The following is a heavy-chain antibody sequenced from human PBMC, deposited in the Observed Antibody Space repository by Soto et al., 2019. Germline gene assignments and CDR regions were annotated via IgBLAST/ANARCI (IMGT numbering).Heavy chain of an antibody. CDR2: ISGSGGST. V-gene: IGHV3-23*01. D-gene: IGHD3-3*01. Sequence: GSLRLSCAASGFTFSSYAMSWVRQAPGKELKWVSAISGSGGSTYYADSVKGRFTISRDNSKNTLYLQMNSLRAEDTAVYYCAKARAQYYDFWSGYPVDYWGQGTLVTVSS. J-gene: IGHJ4*02. CDR1: GFTFSSYA. CDR3: AKARAQYYDFWSGYPVDY.